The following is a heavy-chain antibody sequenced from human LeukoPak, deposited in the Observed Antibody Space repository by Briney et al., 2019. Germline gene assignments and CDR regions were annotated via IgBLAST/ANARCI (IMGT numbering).Heavy chain of an antibody. CDR3: ARSGSSWYSSRWYFDL. D-gene: IGHD6-13*01. Sequence: PGGSLRLSCAASGFTFSSYSMNWVRQAPGKGLEWVSYISSSSSTIYYADSVKGRFTISRDNAKNSLYLQMDSLRAEDTAVYYCARSGSSWYSSRWYFDLWGRGTLVTVSS. CDR1: GFTFSSYS. V-gene: IGHV3-48*01. J-gene: IGHJ2*01. CDR2: ISSSSSTI.